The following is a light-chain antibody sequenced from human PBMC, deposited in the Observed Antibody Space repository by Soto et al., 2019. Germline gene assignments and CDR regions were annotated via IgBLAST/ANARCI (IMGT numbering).Light chain of an antibody. V-gene: IGKV1-12*01. CDR3: QQANSFPLS. CDR1: QDIRTR. Sequence: DIQVTQSPSSVSASVGDSVTITCRASQDIRTRLAWYQQKPGKAPKVLIYAASTLEAGVPLRFSGSGYGTAFTHTISGLQPEDFATYYCQQANSFPLSFGQGTRLEIK. J-gene: IGKJ5*01. CDR2: AAS.